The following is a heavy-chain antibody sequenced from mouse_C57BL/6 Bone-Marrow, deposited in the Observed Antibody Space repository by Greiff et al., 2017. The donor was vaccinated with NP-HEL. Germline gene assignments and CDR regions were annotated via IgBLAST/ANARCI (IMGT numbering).Heavy chain of an antibody. CDR2: IDPANGNT. D-gene: IGHD2-4*01. CDR1: GFNIKNTY. J-gene: IGHJ1*03. CDR3: ARKTMNTWYFDV. Sequence: VQLQQSVAELVRPGALVKLSCTASGFNIKNTYMHWVKQRPEPGLEWVGRIDPANGNTKYAPKFQGKATITADTASNTAYLQLSSLTSEDTAVYYCARKTMNTWYFDVWGTGTTVTVSS. V-gene: IGHV14-3*01.